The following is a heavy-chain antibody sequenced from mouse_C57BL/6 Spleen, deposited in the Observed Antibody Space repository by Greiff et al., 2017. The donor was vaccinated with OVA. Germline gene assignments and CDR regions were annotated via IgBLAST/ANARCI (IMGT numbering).Heavy chain of an antibody. CDR2: INYDGSST. D-gene: IGHD1-1*02. CDR3: AREGVARDYFDY. Sequence: VQRVESEGGLVQPGSSMKLSCTASGFTFSDYYMAWVRQVPEKGLEWVANINYDGSSTYYLDSLKSRFIISRDNAKNILYLQMSSLKSEDTATYYCAREGVARDYFDYWGQGTTLTVSS. J-gene: IGHJ2*01. V-gene: IGHV5-16*01. CDR1: GFTFSDYY.